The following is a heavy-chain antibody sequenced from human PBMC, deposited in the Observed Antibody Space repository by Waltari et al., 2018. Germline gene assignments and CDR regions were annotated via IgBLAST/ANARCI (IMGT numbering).Heavy chain of an antibody. V-gene: IGHV1-8*01. CDR2: MNPNSGNT. J-gene: IGHJ6*02. CDR1: GYTFTSYD. Sequence: QVQLVQSGAEVKKPGASVKVSCKASGYTFTSYDINWVRQATGQGLEWMGWMNPNSGNTGYAQKFQGRVTMTRNTSISTAYMELSSLRSEDTAVYYCARDLGVYCSSTSCYNYYGMDVWGQGTTVTVSS. D-gene: IGHD2-2*02. CDR3: ARDLGVYCSSTSCYNYYGMDV.